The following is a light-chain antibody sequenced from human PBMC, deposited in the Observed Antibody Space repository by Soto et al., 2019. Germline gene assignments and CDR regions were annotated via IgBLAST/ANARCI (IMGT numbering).Light chain of an antibody. J-gene: IGLJ1*01. CDR1: SSDVGGYDY. CDR2: EVT. CDR3: CSYAGSSSLGV. V-gene: IGLV2-14*01. Sequence: QSALTQPASVSGSPGQSITISCTGTSSDVGGYDYVSWYQQHPGKAPKLMIYEVTHRPSGVSDRFSGSKSGNAASLTISGLQAEDEADYYCCSYAGSSSLGVFGTGTKVTVL.